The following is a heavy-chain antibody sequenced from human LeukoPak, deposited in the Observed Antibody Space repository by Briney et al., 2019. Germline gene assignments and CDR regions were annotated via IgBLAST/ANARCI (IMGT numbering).Heavy chain of an antibody. V-gene: IGHV3-30*18. Sequence: QSGTSLRLSCAASGFTFSSHGIHWVRQAPGKGLEWVAVVSSNGGTTYYADSVKGRMTISRDNSTNTLYLQMNSLRREDTAMYYCTKESASGSRYSFDYWGQGTLVTVSS. J-gene: IGHJ4*02. CDR3: TKESASGSRYSFDY. CDR1: GFTFSSHG. D-gene: IGHD1-26*01. CDR2: VSSNGGTT.